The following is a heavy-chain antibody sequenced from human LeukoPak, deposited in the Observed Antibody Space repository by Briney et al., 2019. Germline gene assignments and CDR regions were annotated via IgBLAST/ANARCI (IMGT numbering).Heavy chain of an antibody. CDR2: IIPILGIA. Sequence: SVKVSCKASGGTFSSYAISWVRQAPGQGLEWMGRIIPILGIASYAQKFQGRVTITADKSTSTAYMELSSLRSEDTAVYYCARIGDSSGYGSERFDYWGQGTLVTVSS. CDR3: ARIGDSSGYGSERFDY. J-gene: IGHJ4*02. V-gene: IGHV1-69*04. D-gene: IGHD3-22*01. CDR1: GGTFSSYA.